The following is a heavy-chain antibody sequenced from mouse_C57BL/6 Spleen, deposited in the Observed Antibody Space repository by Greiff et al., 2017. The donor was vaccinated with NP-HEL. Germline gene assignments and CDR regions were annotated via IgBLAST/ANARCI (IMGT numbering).Heavy chain of an antibody. CDR1: GFTFNSYA. CDR2: ISDGGSYT. D-gene: IGHD1-1*01. CDR3: ARDRYGSSFDY. J-gene: IGHJ2*01. Sequence: EVQLVESGGGLVKPGGSLKLSCAASGFTFNSYAMSWVRQTPEKRLEWVATISDGGSYTYYPDNVKGRFTISRDNAKNNLYLQMSHLKSEDTAMYYCARDRYGSSFDYWGQGTTLTVSS. V-gene: IGHV5-4*01.